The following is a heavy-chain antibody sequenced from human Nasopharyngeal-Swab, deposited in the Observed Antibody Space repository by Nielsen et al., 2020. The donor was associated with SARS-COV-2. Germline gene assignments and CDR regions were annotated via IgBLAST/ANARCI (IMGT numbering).Heavy chain of an antibody. CDR3: ARQKSYNWNYVDYYYGMDV. D-gene: IGHD1-7*01. Sequence: ASAKVSCYASAYTFTSYAMHWVRQAPGERLEGMGWINAGNGNTKYSQKFQGRVTITRDTSASTAYMELSSLRSEDTAVYYCARQKSYNWNYVDYYYGMDVWGQGTTVTVSS. CDR1: AYTFTSYA. CDR2: INAGNGNT. V-gene: IGHV1-3*01. J-gene: IGHJ6*02.